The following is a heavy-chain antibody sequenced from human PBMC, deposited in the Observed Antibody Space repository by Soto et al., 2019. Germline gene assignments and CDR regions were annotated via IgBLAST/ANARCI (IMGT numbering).Heavy chain of an antibody. CDR2: IYPGDSDT. CDR3: ARRDILTGYYSGYYYYGMDV. CDR1: GFSFTTYW. Sequence: GESLKISCKTSGFSFTTYWIGWVRQMPGEGLEWMGIIYPGDSDTRYSPSFQGQVTISADKSISTAYLQWSSLKASDTAMYYCARRDILTGYYSGYYYYGMDVWGQGTTVTVSS. D-gene: IGHD3-9*01. J-gene: IGHJ6*02. V-gene: IGHV5-51*01.